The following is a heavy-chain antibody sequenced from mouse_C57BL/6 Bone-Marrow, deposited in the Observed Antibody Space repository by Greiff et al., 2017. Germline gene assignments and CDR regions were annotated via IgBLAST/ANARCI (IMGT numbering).Heavy chain of an antibody. CDR2: ISNGGGST. CDR3: ARQEEFAY. J-gene: IGHJ3*01. Sequence: EVKLVESGGGLVQPGGSLKLSCAASGFTFSDYYMYWVRQTPEKRLEWVAYISNGGGSTYYPDTVKGRFTITRDNAKNTLYLQMNRLKSEDTAMYYCARQEEFAYWGQGTLVTVSA. CDR1: GFTFSDYY. V-gene: IGHV5-12*01.